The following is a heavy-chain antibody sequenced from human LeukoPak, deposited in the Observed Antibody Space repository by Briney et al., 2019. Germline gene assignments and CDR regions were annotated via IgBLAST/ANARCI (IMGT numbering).Heavy chain of an antibody. CDR2: IRSTAYGATT. CDR3: TRGVYQLLYFDY. Sequence: GGPLRLSCTASGFIFGDYAMSWVRQAPEKGLEWVAFIRSTAYGATTEYAASVKDRFTISRDDSKRIAYLQMNSLKTDDTAVYYCTRGVYQLLYFDYWGQGALVTVSS. CDR1: GFIFGDYA. J-gene: IGHJ4*02. V-gene: IGHV3-49*04. D-gene: IGHD6-13*01.